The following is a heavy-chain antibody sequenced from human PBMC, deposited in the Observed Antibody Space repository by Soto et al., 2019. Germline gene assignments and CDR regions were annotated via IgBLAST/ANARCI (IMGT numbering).Heavy chain of an antibody. CDR2: ISYDGSNK. CDR3: AKDARYCSGGRCYEGWFDP. D-gene: IGHD2-15*01. V-gene: IGHV3-30*18. Sequence: GGSLRLSCAASGFTFSSYGMHWVRQAPGKGLEWVAVISYDGSNKYYADSVKGRFTISRDNSKNTLYLQMNSLRAEDTAVYYCAKDARYCSGGRCYEGWFDPWGQGTLVTVSS. J-gene: IGHJ5*02. CDR1: GFTFSSYG.